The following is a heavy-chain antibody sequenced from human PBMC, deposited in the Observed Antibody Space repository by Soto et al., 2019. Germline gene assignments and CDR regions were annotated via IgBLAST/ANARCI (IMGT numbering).Heavy chain of an antibody. V-gene: IGHV3-30*18. J-gene: IGHJ6*02. CDR2: ISYDGRKK. CDR1: GFTFSTYG. D-gene: IGHD3-3*01. Sequence: GGSLRLSCASSGFTFSTYGIHCFRQAPGNGLEWAAVISYDGRKKYYGDSVKGRFSISRDNSKNTLYLQMDSLKIEDTAVYYCVKDMPIFGPNLYYYYGMDVWGQGTTVTVSS. CDR3: VKDMPIFGPNLYYYYGMDV.